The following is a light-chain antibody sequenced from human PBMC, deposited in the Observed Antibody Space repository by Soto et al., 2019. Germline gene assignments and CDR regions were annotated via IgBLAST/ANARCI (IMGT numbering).Light chain of an antibody. CDR2: DSS. Sequence: VLTQSPAILFLSPGEIATISCRASQSVNNYLAWYQQKPGQAPRLLIYDSSNRATGIPARFSASGSGTDFTLTISSLEPEDFAVYYCQQRRVWPLTFGGGTKVEIK. CDR3: QQRRVWPLT. J-gene: IGKJ4*01. V-gene: IGKV3-11*01. CDR1: QSVNNY.